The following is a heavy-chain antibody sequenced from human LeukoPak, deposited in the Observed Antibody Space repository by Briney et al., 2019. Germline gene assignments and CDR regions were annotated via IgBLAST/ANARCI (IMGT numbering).Heavy chain of an antibody. CDR2: FDPEDGET. J-gene: IGHJ4*02. CDR3: ARLYYYDSSGYYYYFDY. D-gene: IGHD3-22*01. CDR1: GYTLTELS. Sequence: GASVKVSCKVSGYTLTELSMHWVRQAPGKGLEWMGGFDPEDGETIYAQKFQGRVTITADESTSTAYMELSSLRSEDTAVYYCARLYYYDSSGYYYYFDYWGQGTLVTVSS. V-gene: IGHV1-24*01.